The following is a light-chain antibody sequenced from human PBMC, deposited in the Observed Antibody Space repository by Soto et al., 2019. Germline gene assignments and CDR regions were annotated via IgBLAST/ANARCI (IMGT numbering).Light chain of an antibody. J-gene: IGLJ1*01. CDR1: ISYCFVYNY. V-gene: IGLV2-8*02. Sequence: QSVLAQPPSASRSPGQSVAIACTATISYCFVYNYFSWYQHHPGKAPKLMIYEVNKRPSGVPDRFSGSKSGNTASLTVSGLQAEDEADYYCSSYAGSSNVFGTGTKSPS. CDR3: SSYAGSSNV. CDR2: EVN.